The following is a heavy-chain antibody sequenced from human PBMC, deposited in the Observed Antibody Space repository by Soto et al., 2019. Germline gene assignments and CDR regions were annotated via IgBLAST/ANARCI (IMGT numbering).Heavy chain of an antibody. CDR3: ARDLGYSDYYFAY. J-gene: IGHJ4*02. CDR2: ITPYNGDT. V-gene: IGHV1-18*01. D-gene: IGHD4-17*01. CDR1: GYTFTSHG. Sequence: QVQMVQSGAEVKKPGASVKVSCKTSGYTFTSHGISWVRQAPGQGLEWLGWITPYNGDTNYAQKVRGRITLTTETSTSTAYMELRSLTSDDTAVYYCARDLGYSDYYFAYWGQGTLVTVSS.